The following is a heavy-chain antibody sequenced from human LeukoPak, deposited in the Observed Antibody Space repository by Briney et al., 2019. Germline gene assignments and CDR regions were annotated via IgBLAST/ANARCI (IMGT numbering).Heavy chain of an antibody. J-gene: IGHJ4*02. CDR3: ARDQGSLTRSWYTGY. CDR2: INPYSGDT. D-gene: IGHD6-13*01. V-gene: IGHV1-2*06. CDR1: GYTFTGYH. Sequence: ASVKVSCKASGYTFTGYHIHWVRQAPGQGLEWMGRINPYSGDTNFAQKFQGRVTMTRDTSITTAYMDLSSLAPDDTAVYFCARDQGSLTRSWYTGYWGQGAQVTVSS.